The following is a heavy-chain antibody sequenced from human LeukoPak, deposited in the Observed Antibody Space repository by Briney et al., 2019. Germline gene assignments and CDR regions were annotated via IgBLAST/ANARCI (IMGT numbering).Heavy chain of an antibody. CDR3: ASANFDLAYYFDY. Sequence: SETLSLTCAVYGGSFSGYYWSWIRQPPGKGLEWIGYIYYSGSTYYNPSLKSRVTISVDTSKNQFSLKLSSVTAADTAVYYCASANFDLAYYFDYWGQGTLVAVSS. J-gene: IGHJ4*02. CDR2: IYYSGST. V-gene: IGHV4-34*09. CDR1: GGSFSGYY. D-gene: IGHD3-9*01.